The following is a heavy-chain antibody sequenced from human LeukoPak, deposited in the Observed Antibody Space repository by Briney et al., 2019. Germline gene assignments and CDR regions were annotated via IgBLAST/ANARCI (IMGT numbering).Heavy chain of an antibody. CDR3: ARDFGTTGWHTFDY. Sequence: SQTLSLTCVVSGDSVSSKNGAWNWIRQSPSRSLEWLGRTYYRSKWYNDYAASMEGRMTISQDTSKNQYSLHLNSVTPDDTAVYYCARDFGTTGWHTFDYWGQGTLVTVSS. CDR2: TYYRSKWYN. V-gene: IGHV6-1*01. J-gene: IGHJ4*02. D-gene: IGHD6-19*01. CDR1: GDSVSSKNGA.